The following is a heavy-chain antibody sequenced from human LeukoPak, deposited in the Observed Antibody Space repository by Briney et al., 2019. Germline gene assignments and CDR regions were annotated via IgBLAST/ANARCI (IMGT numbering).Heavy chain of an antibody. V-gene: IGHV3-21*04. CDR1: GFTFSSYS. CDR2: ISSSSSYI. J-gene: IGHJ4*02. D-gene: IGHD3-22*01. CDR3: ARDRGRYYDSRGFYWGYYFDS. Sequence: GGSLRLSCAASGFTFSSYSMYWVRQAPGKGLEWVSSISSSSSYIYYADSVKGRFTISRDNSKDTLYLQMSSVRVDDTAVYYCARDRGRYYDSRGFYWGYYFDSWGQGILVTVST.